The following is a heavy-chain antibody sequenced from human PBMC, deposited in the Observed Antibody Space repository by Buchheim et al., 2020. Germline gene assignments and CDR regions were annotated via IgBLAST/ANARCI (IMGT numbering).Heavy chain of an antibody. D-gene: IGHD3-22*01. CDR1: GGSISSYY. V-gene: IGHV4-59*08. CDR3: QGYYYDSSGYSNLPEDY. Sequence: QVQLQESGPGLVKPSETLSLTCTVSGGSISSYYWSWIRQPPGKGLEWIGYIYYSGSTNYNPPLKSRVTISVDNSKNHVSLKLSSVTAADTAVYYCQGYYYDSSGYSNLPEDYWGQGTL. CDR2: IYYSGST. J-gene: IGHJ4*02.